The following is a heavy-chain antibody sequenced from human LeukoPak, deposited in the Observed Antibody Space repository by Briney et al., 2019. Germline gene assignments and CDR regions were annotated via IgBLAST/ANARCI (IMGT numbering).Heavy chain of an antibody. CDR1: AFTFSSYW. CDR2: INHNGNVN. Sequence: PGGSLRLSCAAYAFTFSSYWMNWARQAPGKGLEWVASINHNGNVNYYVDSVKGRFTISRDNAKNSLYLQMSNLRAEDTAVYFCARGGGLDVWGQGATVTVSS. V-gene: IGHV3-7*03. CDR3: ARGGGLDV. J-gene: IGHJ6*02. D-gene: IGHD3-16*01.